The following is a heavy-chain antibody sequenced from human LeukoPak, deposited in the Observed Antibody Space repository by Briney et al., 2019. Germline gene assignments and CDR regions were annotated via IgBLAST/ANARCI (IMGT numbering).Heavy chain of an antibody. J-gene: IGHJ4*02. CDR1: GFSLNARGMC. CDR3: ARIRYGDDYNYEGGAFDS. Sequence: SGPALVKPTQTLTLTCTTSGFSLNARGMCVGWVRQPPGKALEWLALIDWDADKFYRPSLETRLTISRDNSKNQVVLAMTNVDPVDTATYYCARIRYGDDYNYEGGAFDSWGQGTLVTVSS. V-gene: IGHV2-70*20. CDR2: IDWDADK. D-gene: IGHD5-24*01.